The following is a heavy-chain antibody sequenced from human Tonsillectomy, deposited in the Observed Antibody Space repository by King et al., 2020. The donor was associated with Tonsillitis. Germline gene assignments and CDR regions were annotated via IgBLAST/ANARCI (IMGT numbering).Heavy chain of an antibody. V-gene: IGHV5-51*01. Sequence: VQLVESGAEVKKPGESLKISCKGSGYSFTTYWIGWVRQMPGKGLEWMGIIYPGDSDTRYSPSFQGQVTISADKSISTASLQWRSLKASDTAMYYCAVRHGMGRRGPAGAFDIWGQGTMVTVPS. J-gene: IGHJ3*02. CDR1: GYSFTTYW. CDR3: AVRHGMGRRGPAGAFDI. D-gene: IGHD2-2*01. CDR2: IYPGDSDT.